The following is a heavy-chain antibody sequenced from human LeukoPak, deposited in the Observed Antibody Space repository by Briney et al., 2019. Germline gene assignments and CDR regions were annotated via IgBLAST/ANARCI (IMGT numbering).Heavy chain of an antibody. CDR3: ASHGGDSHY. CDR2: ISWNSGSI. V-gene: IGHV3-9*01. J-gene: IGHJ4*02. CDR1: GFTFDDYV. Sequence: PGGSLRLSCAASGFTFDDYVIHWVRQAPGKGLEWVSGISWNSGSIGYADSVKGRFTISRDNAKNSLYLQMNSLRAEDTALYYCASHGGDSHYWGQGTLVTVSS. D-gene: IGHD4-23*01.